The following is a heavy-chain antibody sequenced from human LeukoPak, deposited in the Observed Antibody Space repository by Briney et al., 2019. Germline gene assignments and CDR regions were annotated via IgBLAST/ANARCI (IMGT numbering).Heavy chain of an antibody. CDR3: ATHFGTAAAGRGLGDY. CDR2: ISGSGGTT. D-gene: IGHD6-13*01. CDR1: GFIFSSYA. V-gene: IGHV3-23*01. Sequence: GGSLRLSCAASGFIFSSYAMSWVRQAPGKGLEWVSAISGSGGTTYYADSVKGRFTISRDNSKNTLYMQINSLRAEDTAVYYCATHFGTAAAGRGLGDYWGQGTQVTVSS. J-gene: IGHJ4*02.